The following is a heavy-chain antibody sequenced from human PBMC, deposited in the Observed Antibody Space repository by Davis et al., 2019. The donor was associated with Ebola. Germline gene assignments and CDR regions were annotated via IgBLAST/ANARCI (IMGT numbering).Heavy chain of an antibody. D-gene: IGHD1-1*01. CDR3: ARFATGTDY. J-gene: IGHJ4*02. Sequence: SQTLSLTCTVSGGSISSSSYYWGWIRQPPGKGLEWVGSIYSSGSTYYNPSLKSRVTMSVDTSKNQFSLKLSSVTAADTAVYYCARFATGTDYWGQGTLVTVSS. CDR2: IYSSGST. V-gene: IGHV4-39*01. CDR1: GGSISSSSYY.